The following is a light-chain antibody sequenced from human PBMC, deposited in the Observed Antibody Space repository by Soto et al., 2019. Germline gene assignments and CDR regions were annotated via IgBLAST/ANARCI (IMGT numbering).Light chain of an antibody. V-gene: IGKV3-20*01. Sequence: EIVLTQSPGTLSLSPGERATLSCRASQSVSANHLAWYQQKPGQAPRLLIYGASSRATGIPDRFSGSGSGTDFTLTISRREPEDFAVYFCHQYGSSPFTFGGGTQVEIK. J-gene: IGKJ4*01. CDR2: GAS. CDR3: HQYGSSPFT. CDR1: QSVSANH.